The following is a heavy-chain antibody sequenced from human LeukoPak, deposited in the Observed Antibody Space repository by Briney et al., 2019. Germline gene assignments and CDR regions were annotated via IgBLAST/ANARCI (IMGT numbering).Heavy chain of an antibody. CDR1: GGTFSSYA. Sequence: ASVXVSCKASGGTFSSYAISWVRQAPGQGVEWMGRIIPIFGTANYAQKFQGRVTITTDESTSTAYMELSSLRSEDTAVYYCARVGIAVAGTQDGEIDYWGQGTLVTVSS. V-gene: IGHV1-69*05. D-gene: IGHD6-19*01. CDR3: ARVGIAVAGTQDGEIDY. CDR2: IIPIFGTA. J-gene: IGHJ4*02.